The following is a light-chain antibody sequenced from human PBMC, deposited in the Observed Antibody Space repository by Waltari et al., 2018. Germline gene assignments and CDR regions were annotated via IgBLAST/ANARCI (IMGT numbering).Light chain of an antibody. CDR3: CSYKRGATWV. Sequence: QSVLTQPASVSGSPGQSITISCTGTSSDVGGYDYVSWYQQSPGKAPKLIIYDVVKRPCGVSPRFSASKYDNTASLTISGLQAEDEGDYYCCSYKRGATWVFGGGTALTVL. CDR1: SSDVGGYDY. V-gene: IGLV2-14*03. CDR2: DVV. J-gene: IGLJ3*02.